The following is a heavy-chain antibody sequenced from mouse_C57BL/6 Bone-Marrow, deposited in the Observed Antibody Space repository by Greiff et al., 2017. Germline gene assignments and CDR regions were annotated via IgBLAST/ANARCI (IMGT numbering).Heavy chain of an antibody. D-gene: IGHD2-5*01. V-gene: IGHV1-7*01. CDR1: GYTFTSYW. CDR3: ARWSNFYAMDY. CDR2: INPSSGYT. J-gene: IGHJ4*01. Sequence: QVQLQQSGAELAQPGASVKLSCKASGYTFTSYWLHWVKQRPGQGLEWIGYINPSSGYTKYNQKFKDKATLTADKSSSTAYMQLSSLTYEDSAVXYCARWSNFYAMDYWGQGTSVTVSS.